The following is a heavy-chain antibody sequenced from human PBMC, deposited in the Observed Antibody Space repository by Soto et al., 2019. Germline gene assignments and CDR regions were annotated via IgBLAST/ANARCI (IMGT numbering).Heavy chain of an antibody. CDR1: GGSINSGGYS. CDR3: ARTYYYGSGSPDGMDV. Sequence: SETLSLTCTVSGGSINSGGYSWTWIRQPPGKGLEWIGFIYHTGTTYYNPSLKSRVTISVDRSKNQFSLKLNSVTAADTAVYYCARTYYYGSGSPDGMDVWGQGTTVT. J-gene: IGHJ6*02. CDR2: IYHTGTT. V-gene: IGHV4-30-2*01. D-gene: IGHD3-10*01.